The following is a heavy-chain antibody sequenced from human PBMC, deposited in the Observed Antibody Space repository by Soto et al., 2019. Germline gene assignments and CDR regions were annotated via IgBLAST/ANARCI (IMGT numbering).Heavy chain of an antibody. V-gene: IGHV4-39*01. D-gene: IGHD1-26*01. CDR2: VYYNGNT. CDR3: ARFSGSYNVRYFDY. CDR1: GGSTSSSNYQ. J-gene: IGHJ4*02. Sequence: PSETLSLTCTVSGGSTSSSNYQWVWIRQPPGKGLEWIGNVYYNGNTYYNPSLKSRVTISVDTSNNQFSLKVTSVTAADTAVYYCARFSGSYNVRYFDYWRQETLVILSS.